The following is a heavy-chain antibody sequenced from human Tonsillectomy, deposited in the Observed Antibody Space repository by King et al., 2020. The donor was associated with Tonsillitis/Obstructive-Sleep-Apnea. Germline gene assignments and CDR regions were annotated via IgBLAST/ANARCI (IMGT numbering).Heavy chain of an antibody. Sequence: QLVQSGAEVKKPGESLRISCKGSGYSFTSYWISWVRQMHGKGLEWMERIDPSESYTNYSPSSQGHITISVDKSIGTACLQWSTLKPSATAMYYCTRHLRDVYKYAYSNGMDVWGQGTTVTVAS. CDR3: TRHLRDVYKYAYSNGMDV. CDR1: GYSFTSYW. CDR2: IDPSESYT. D-gene: IGHD5-24*01. J-gene: IGHJ6*02. V-gene: IGHV5-10-1*01.